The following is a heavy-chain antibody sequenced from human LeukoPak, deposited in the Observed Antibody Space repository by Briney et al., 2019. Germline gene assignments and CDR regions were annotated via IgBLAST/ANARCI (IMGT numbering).Heavy chain of an antibody. D-gene: IGHD1-1*01. Sequence: SETLSLTCTVSGGSISSYYWSWIRQPPGKGLEWIGDIYYSGSTNYNPSLKSRVTISVDTSKNQFSLKLSSVTAADTAVYYCARQGTWNSLGYWGQGTLVTVSS. CDR2: IYYSGST. CDR1: GGSISSYY. V-gene: IGHV4-59*08. J-gene: IGHJ4*02. CDR3: ARQGTWNSLGY.